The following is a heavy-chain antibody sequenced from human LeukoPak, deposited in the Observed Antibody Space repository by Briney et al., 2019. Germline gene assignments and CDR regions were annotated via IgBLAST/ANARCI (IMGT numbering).Heavy chain of an antibody. CDR2: INHSGST. CDR3: ARSGDCGSSTSCYAFDI. CDR1: GGSFSGYY. D-gene: IGHD2-2*01. V-gene: IGHV4-34*01. J-gene: IGHJ3*02. Sequence: SETLSLTCAVYGGSFSGYYWSWIRQPPGKGLEWIGEINHSGSTNYNPSLKSRVTISVDTSKNQFSLKLSSVTAADTAVYYCARSGDCGSSTSCYAFDIWGQGTMVTVSS.